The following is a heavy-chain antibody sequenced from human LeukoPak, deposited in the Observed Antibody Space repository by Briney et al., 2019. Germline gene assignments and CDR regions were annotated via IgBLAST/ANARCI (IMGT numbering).Heavy chain of an antibody. J-gene: IGHJ6*03. CDR3: ATSGITIDYYYMDV. Sequence: ASVKVSCKVSGYTLTELSMHWVRQAPGKGLEWMGGFDPEDGETIYAQKFQGRVTMTEDTSTDTAYMELSSLRSEDTAVYYCATSGITIDYYYMDVWGKGTTVPVSS. V-gene: IGHV1-24*01. D-gene: IGHD3-9*01. CDR1: GYTLTELS. CDR2: FDPEDGET.